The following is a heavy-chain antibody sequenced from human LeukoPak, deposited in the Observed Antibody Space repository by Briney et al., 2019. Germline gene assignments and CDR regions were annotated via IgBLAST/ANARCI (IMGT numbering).Heavy chain of an antibody. J-gene: IGHJ4*02. Sequence: ASVKVSCKASGYTFTPYYKHWVRQAPGQRLEWMGWVNPNSGGTNYAQKFQDRVTMTRDTSISTAYMELHRLRSDDTAVYYCATAPLNGYNSGWYSFDYWGQGALVTVSS. CDR2: VNPNSGGT. V-gene: IGHV1-2*02. CDR3: ATAPLNGYNSGWYSFDY. CDR1: GYTFTPYY. D-gene: IGHD6-19*01.